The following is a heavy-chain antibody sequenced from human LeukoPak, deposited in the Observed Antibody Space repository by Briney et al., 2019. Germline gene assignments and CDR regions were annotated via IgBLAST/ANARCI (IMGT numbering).Heavy chain of an antibody. J-gene: IGHJ3*02. CDR2: IIPIFGTA. V-gene: IGHV1-69*05. CDR1: GGTFSSYA. D-gene: IGHD4-17*01. Sequence: SVKVSCKASGGTFSSYAISWVRQAPGQGLEWMGGIIPIFGTANYAQKFQGRVTITTDESTSTAYMELGSLRSEDTAVYYCARDADPGGELSAFDIWGQGTMVTVSS. CDR3: ARDADPGGELSAFDI.